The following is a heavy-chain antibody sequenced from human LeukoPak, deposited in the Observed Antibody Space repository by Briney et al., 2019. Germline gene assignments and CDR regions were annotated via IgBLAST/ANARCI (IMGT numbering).Heavy chain of an antibody. V-gene: IGHV3-30*01. Sequence: GGSLRLSCVASGFSFNLYAMHWVRQAPGRGLEWLALTSYDGGNKDYGDSVKGRFTISRDNSRNTLYLEMNGLRSEDTALYYCATDKSYYDSRTHQGFDYWGQRTLVTVSS. D-gene: IGHD3-10*01. CDR2: TSYDGGNK. CDR3: ATDKSYYDSRTHQGFDY. J-gene: IGHJ4*02. CDR1: GFSFNLYA.